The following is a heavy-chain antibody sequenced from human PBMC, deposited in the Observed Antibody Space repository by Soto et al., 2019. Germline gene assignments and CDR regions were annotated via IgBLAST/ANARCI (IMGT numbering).Heavy chain of an antibody. CDR2: ISSSSSYI. V-gene: IGHV3-21*01. CDR1: GVTFSSYS. CDR3: ARDHCSSTSCYGL. D-gene: IGHD2-2*01. Sequence: EVQLVESGGGLVKPGGSLRVSCAASGVTFSSYSMNWVRQAPGKGLEWVSSISSSSSYIYYADSVKGRFTISRDNAKNSPYLQMNSLRAEDTAVYYCARDHCSSTSCYGLWGQGTLVTVSS. J-gene: IGHJ4*02.